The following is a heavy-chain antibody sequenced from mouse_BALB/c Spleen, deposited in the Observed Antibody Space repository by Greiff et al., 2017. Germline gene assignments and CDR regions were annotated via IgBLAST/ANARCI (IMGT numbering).Heavy chain of an antibody. V-gene: IGHV14-3*02. D-gene: IGHD2-3*01. CDR1: GFNIKDTY. CDR2: IDPANGNT. J-gene: IGHJ2*01. Sequence: EVQLQQSGAELVKPGASVKLSCTASGFNIKDTYMHWVKQSPEQGLEWIGRIDPANGNTKYNPKFQGRATITADTSSNTAYLQLSSLTSEDTAVYYCARDGYYLFDYWGQGTTLTVSS. CDR3: ARDGYYLFDY.